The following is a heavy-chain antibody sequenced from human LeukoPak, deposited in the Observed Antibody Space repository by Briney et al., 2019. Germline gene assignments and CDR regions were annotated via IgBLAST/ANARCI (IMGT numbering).Heavy chain of an antibody. Sequence: ASVKVSCKASGYTFTGYYMHWVRQAPGQGLEWMGIINPSGGSTSYAQKFQGRVTMTRDTSTSTVYMELSSLRSEDTAVYYCAILRGLRYFKDAFDIWGQGTMVTVSS. D-gene: IGHD3-9*01. J-gene: IGHJ3*02. V-gene: IGHV1-46*01. CDR2: INPSGGST. CDR3: AILRGLRYFKDAFDI. CDR1: GYTFTGYY.